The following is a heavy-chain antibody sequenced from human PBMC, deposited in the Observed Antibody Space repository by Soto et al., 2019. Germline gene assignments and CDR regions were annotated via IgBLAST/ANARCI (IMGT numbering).Heavy chain of an antibody. CDR1: GFTFSSYA. Sequence: QVQLLESGGGVVQPGRSLRLSCAASGFTFSSYAMHWVRQPPGKGLELVAVVSNDGRNKFYADSVRGRFTISRDTSKNTQYLEIDSLRVEDTAVCYCARGQQDLDHWGPG. J-gene: IGHJ5*02. V-gene: IGHV3-30-3*01. CDR2: VSNDGRNK. CDR3: ARGQQDLDH.